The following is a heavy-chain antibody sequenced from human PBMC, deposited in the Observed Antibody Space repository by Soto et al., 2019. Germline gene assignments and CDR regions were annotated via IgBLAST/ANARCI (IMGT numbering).Heavy chain of an antibody. CDR3: GGSRGGGWELLQFAS. CDR1: GGTFSNYA. CDR2: IIPIFGTA. J-gene: IGHJ4*02. D-gene: IGHD1-26*01. V-gene: IGHV1-69*01. Sequence: QVQLVQSGAEVKKPGSSVKVSCKASGGTFSNYAISWVRQAPGQGLEWMGGIIPIFGTANYAQKFQGRVTITADESTTLGYRGWSGLGCEDRAVYYCGGSRGGGWELLQFASGGRGPLVTAPS.